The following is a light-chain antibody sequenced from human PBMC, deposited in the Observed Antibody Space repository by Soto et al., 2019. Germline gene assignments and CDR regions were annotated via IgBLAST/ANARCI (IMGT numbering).Light chain of an antibody. CDR2: GAS. Sequence: EILMTQSPATLSVSPGERANLSCRATQSISTNLAWYQQKPGQAPRLLIFGASTRATGIPARFSGSGSGTEFTLTISSLQSEDFAVYYCQNYNNWPSWTFGQGTKVEIK. CDR3: QNYNNWPSWT. V-gene: IGKV3-15*01. J-gene: IGKJ1*01. CDR1: QSISTN.